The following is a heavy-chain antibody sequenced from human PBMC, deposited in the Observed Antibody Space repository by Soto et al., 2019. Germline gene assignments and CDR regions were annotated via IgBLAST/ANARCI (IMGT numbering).Heavy chain of an antibody. Sequence: EVQLVESGGGLVQPGGSLRLSCAASGFTFSSYWMHWVRQAPGKGLVWVSTILVDGRTFYVDSVKGRFTISRDSSKNTVYLQMNSLTAGDTALYYCAKATATGGGAFDICGQGTMVTVSS. CDR1: GFTFSSYW. J-gene: IGHJ3*02. D-gene: IGHD2-8*02. CDR3: AKATATGGGAFDI. V-gene: IGHV3-74*01. CDR2: ILVDGRT.